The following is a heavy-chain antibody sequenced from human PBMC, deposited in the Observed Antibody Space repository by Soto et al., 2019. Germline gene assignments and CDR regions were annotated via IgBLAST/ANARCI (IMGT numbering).Heavy chain of an antibody. Sequence: EVQLVQPGAEVKKPGESLRISCKGSGYSFTSYWISWVRQMPGKGLEWMGRIDPSDSYTNYSPSFQGHVTISADKSISTAYLQWRSLRASDTAMYYCARLALATRRGFYGMDVWGQGTTVTVS. CDR1: GYSFTSYW. V-gene: IGHV5-10-1*01. D-gene: IGHD5-12*01. CDR3: ARLALATRRGFYGMDV. J-gene: IGHJ6*02. CDR2: IDPSDSYT.